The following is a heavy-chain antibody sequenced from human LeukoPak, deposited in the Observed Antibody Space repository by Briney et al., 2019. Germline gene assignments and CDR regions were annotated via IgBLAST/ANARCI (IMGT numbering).Heavy chain of an antibody. CDR1: GFTFNNYW. V-gene: IGHV3-7*01. Sequence: PGGSLRLSCEASGFTFNNYWMSWVRQAPGKGLEWVANIRYDGSEKYYVDSVKGRFTISRDNAKNSLYLQMNSLTAEDTAVYYCARAHPWVAASAFDIWGQGTLVTVSS. CDR3: ARAHPWVAASAFDI. D-gene: IGHD2-15*01. J-gene: IGHJ3*02. CDR2: IRYDGSEK.